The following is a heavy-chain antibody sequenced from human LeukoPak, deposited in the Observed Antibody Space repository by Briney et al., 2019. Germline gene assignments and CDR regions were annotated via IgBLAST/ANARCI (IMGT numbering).Heavy chain of an antibody. D-gene: IGHD1-26*01. CDR3: AKVSNMGATNYYYGMDV. V-gene: IGHV3-23*01. J-gene: IGHJ6*02. Sequence: GGSLRLSCAASGFTFSSYAMSWVSQAPGKGLEWVSAISGSGGSTYYADSVKGRFTISRDNSKNTLYLQMNSLRAEDTAVYYCAKVSNMGATNYYYGMDVWGQGTTVTVSS. CDR2: ISGSGGST. CDR1: GFTFSSYA.